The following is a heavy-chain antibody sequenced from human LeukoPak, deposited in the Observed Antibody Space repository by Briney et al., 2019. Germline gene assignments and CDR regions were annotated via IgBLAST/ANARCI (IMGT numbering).Heavy chain of an antibody. CDR2: TYYRSKWYN. CDR3: ARGGTYLFDY. V-gene: IGHV6-1*01. CDR1: GDSVSSNSAA. J-gene: IGHJ4*02. Sequence: SQTLSLTCAISGDSVSSNSAAWNWIGQSPSRGLEWLGRTYYRSKWYNDYAASVKSRITINPDTSKNQFSLQLNSVTAEDTAVYYCARGGTYLFDYWGQGTLVTVSS. D-gene: IGHD1-26*01.